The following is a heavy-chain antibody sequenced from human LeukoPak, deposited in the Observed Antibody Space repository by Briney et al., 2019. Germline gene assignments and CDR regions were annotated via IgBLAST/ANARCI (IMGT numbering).Heavy chain of an antibody. D-gene: IGHD1-26*01. J-gene: IGHJ4*02. CDR3: ARDESITWDPPFDY. V-gene: IGHV4-4*07. CDR1: GGSISGYY. CDR2: MTTSGSS. Sequence: SETLSLTCTVSGGSISGYYWSWIRQPAGKELEWIGRMTTSGSSHYNPSLRSRVTISLDTSANKFSLKLSSVTAADTAVYYCARDESITWDPPFDYWGQGTLVTVSS.